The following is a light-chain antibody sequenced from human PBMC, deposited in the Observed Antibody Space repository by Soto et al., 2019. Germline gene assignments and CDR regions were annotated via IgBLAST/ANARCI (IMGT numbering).Light chain of an antibody. V-gene: IGKV1-33*01. CDR1: QSIITY. J-gene: IGKJ5*01. CDR2: SAS. CDR3: QHYDNFPRAIT. Sequence: DIQMTQSPSSLSASVGDRVTITCXASQSIITYLNWYQQKPGKAPKLLIRSASNLETGVPSRFSGSGSGTDFTFIISSLQPEDIATYYCQHYDNFPRAITFGQGTRLEIK.